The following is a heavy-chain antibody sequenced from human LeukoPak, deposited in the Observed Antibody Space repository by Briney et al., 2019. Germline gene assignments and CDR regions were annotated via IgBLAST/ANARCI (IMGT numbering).Heavy chain of an antibody. CDR1: GYTFARYG. D-gene: IGHD3-22*01. CDR3: AGRTLDSSGYVFGHPTEPFYFDF. Sequence: GASVKVSCKASGYTFARYGINWVRQAPGQGLEWVGWISVYNDATNYAQNLQGRVSLTTDPSTNTAYMELRSLISDDTAIYWCAGRTLDSSGYVFGHPTEPFYFDFWGQGTLVTVSS. V-gene: IGHV1-18*01. J-gene: IGHJ4*02. CDR2: ISVYNDAT.